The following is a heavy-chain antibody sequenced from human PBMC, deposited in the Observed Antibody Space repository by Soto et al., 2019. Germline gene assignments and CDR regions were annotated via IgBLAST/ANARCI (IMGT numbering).Heavy chain of an antibody. CDR1: GYTFSNYG. D-gene: IGHD1-26*01. V-gene: IGHV1-18*01. Sequence: QVQLVQSGAEVKKPGASVKVACKAFGYTFSNYGITWVRQAPGQGLEWMGWISAYNGDTNYAQKLQDRVTMTTDTSRSTAYMELRSLKADDTAVYYCARGWYSGTYYPPVYWGQGTLVTVSS. CDR2: ISAYNGDT. CDR3: ARGWYSGTYYPPVY. J-gene: IGHJ4*02.